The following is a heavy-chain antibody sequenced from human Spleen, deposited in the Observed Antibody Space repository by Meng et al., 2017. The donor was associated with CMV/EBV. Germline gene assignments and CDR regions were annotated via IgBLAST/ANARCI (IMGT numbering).Heavy chain of an antibody. CDR2: INWNGISI. Sequence: SCKASGYTFTGYYMHWVRQAPGQGLEWVSGINWNGISIGYAGSVKGRFTISRDNAKNSLYLEMNSLRAEDTAFYYCAKGAGDDFWSGYFDYWGKGALVTVSS. CDR3: AKGAGDDFWSGYFDY. CDR1: GYTFTGYY. V-gene: IGHV3-20*04. J-gene: IGHJ4*02. D-gene: IGHD3-3*01.